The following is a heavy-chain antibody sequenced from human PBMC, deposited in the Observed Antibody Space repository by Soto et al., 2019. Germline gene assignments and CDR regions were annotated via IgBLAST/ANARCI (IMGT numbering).Heavy chain of an antibody. CDR2: ISAYNGNT. CDR3: ARGYVVVVVAATRPAGYYYGMDV. V-gene: IGHV1-18*04. D-gene: IGHD2-15*01. J-gene: IGHJ6*02. CDR1: GYTFTSYG. Sequence: ASVKVSCKASGYTFTSYGISWVRQAPGQGLEWMGWISAYNGNTNYAQKLQGRVTMTTDTSTSTAYMELRSLRSDDTAVYYCARGYVVVVVAATRPAGYYYGMDVWGQGTTVTVSS.